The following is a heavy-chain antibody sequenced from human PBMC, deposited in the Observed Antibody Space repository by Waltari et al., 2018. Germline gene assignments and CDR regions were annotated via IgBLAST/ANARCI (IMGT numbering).Heavy chain of an antibody. CDR3: AIDTSGYYGN. CDR2: IDTDGSRT. V-gene: IGHV3-74*03. D-gene: IGHD3-22*01. J-gene: IGHJ4*02. Sequence: EVQLVASGGGLVQPGGSLRLSCVGSGFAFSRYWMYWVRQAPGKGLGWVSYIDTDGSRTTYADSVKGRFTIFSDNTKNTLYLQMDSLRAEDTAVYYCAIDTSGYYGNWGQGTLVTVSS. CDR1: GFAFSRYW.